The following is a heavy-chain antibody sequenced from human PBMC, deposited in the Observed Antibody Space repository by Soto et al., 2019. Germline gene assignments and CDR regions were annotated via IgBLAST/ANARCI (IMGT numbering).Heavy chain of an antibody. CDR3: ARGWYQLPHPLYYFDN. D-gene: IGHD2-2*01. Sequence: SQTLSLTCAISGDSVSSNSASWNWIRQSPSRGFEWLGRTYYRSKWYNDYAVSVKSRITINPDTSKNQFSLQLNSVTPEDTAVYYCARGWYQLPHPLYYFDNWGQGTLVTVSS. CDR2: TYYRSKWYN. CDR1: GDSVSSNSAS. J-gene: IGHJ4*02. V-gene: IGHV6-1*01.